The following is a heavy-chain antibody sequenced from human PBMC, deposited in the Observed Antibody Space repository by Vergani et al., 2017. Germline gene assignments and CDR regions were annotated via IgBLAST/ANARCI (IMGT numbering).Heavy chain of an antibody. D-gene: IGHD3-10*01. V-gene: IGHV3-15*01. Sequence: EVQPVESGGGLVKPGGSLRLSCTTSGFTFSSAWMSWVRQAPGKGLEWVARIRPKTDGETTDYAAPVKGRFTISRDNSKKMMSLQMNSLRVEDTAVYYCARAGRRFGELGFDYWCQGTLVTVSS. CDR1: GFTFSSAW. J-gene: IGHJ4*02. CDR3: ARAGRRFGELGFDY. CDR2: IRPKTDGETT.